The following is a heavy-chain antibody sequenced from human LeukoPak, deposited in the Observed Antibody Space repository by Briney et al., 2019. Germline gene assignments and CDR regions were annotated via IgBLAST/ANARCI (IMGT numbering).Heavy chain of an antibody. D-gene: IGHD2/OR15-2a*01. V-gene: IGHV3-21*01. J-gene: IGHJ4*02. CDR1: GFTFSTYS. CDR3: ARSNLNDY. Sequence: TGGSLRLSCAASGFTFSTYSINWVRQAPGNGLVWVSAITSSSSNIYYADSVKGRFTISRDNAKNSLYLQMNSLRAEDTAVYYCARSNLNDYWGQGTLVTVSS. CDR2: ITSSSSNI.